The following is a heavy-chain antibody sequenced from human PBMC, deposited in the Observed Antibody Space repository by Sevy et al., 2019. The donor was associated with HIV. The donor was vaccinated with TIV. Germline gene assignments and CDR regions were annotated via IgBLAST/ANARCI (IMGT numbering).Heavy chain of an antibody. Sequence: GGSLRLSCAASGFTFTSYAMRWVRQAPGMGLEWVSAISGRGGSTYYADSVKGRFTISRDNSKNTLYLQMNSLRAEDTAVYYCAKGARCSGGSCYSRGAFDIWRQGTMVTVSS. J-gene: IGHJ3*02. CDR3: AKGARCSGGSCYSRGAFDI. CDR1: GFTFTSYA. CDR2: ISGRGGST. D-gene: IGHD2-15*01. V-gene: IGHV3-23*01.